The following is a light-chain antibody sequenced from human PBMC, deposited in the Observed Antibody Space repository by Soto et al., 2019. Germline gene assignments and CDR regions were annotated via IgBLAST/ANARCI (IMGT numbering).Light chain of an antibody. CDR3: QQYNNWPLYT. V-gene: IGKV3-15*01. CDR2: DAS. CDR1: QSVGGN. Sequence: EIVMTQSPATLSVSPGERATLSCRASQSVGGNLAWNQQRPGRAPRLLIYDASTRATDIPARFSGSGSGTEFTLTISSLQSEDFALYYCQQYNNWPLYTFGQGTKLEIK. J-gene: IGKJ2*01.